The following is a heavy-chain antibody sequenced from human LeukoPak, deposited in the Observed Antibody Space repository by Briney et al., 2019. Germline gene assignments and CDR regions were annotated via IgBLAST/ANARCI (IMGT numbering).Heavy chain of an antibody. J-gene: IGHJ3*02. CDR2: IYHSGST. Sequence: PSETLSLTCTVSGYSISSGYYWGWIRQPPGKGLEWIGSIYHSGSTYYNPSLKSRVTISVDTSKNQFSLKLSSVTAADTAVYYCATEVFRGNDAFDIWGQGTMVTVSS. CDR3: ATEVFRGNDAFDI. V-gene: IGHV4-38-2*02. D-gene: IGHD3-16*01. CDR1: GYSISSGYY.